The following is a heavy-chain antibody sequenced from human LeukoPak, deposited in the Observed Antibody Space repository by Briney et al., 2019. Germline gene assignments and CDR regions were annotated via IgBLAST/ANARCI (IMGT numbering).Heavy chain of an antibody. Sequence: SGTLSLTCTVSGGSISSSNYYWGWIRQPPGKGLEWIASIHYSGTTYYNPSLKSRVTISVDTSKNHFSLKLSSVTAADTAVYYCARDPFGEPLYYFDYWGQGTLVTVSS. CDR3: ARDPFGEPLYYFDY. J-gene: IGHJ4*02. D-gene: IGHD3-10*01. V-gene: IGHV4-39*02. CDR1: GGSISSSNYY. CDR2: IHYSGTT.